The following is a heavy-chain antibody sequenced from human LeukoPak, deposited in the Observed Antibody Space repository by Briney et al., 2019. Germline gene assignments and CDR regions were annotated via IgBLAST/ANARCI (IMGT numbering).Heavy chain of an antibody. Sequence: PGGSLRLSCAASGFTFSSYAMSWVRQAPGKGLEWVSGISGSGDNTYYADSVKGRFTISRDNSKNTLYLQMNSLRAEDTAVYYCAKDEPFPSYSSSWIHYYYYGMDVWGQGTTVTVSS. D-gene: IGHD6-13*01. CDR2: ISGSGDNT. CDR1: GFTFSSYA. CDR3: AKDEPFPSYSSSWIHYYYYGMDV. J-gene: IGHJ6*02. V-gene: IGHV3-23*01.